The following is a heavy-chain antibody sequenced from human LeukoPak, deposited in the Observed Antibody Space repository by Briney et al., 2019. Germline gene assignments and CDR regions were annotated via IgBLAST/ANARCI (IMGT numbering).Heavy chain of an antibody. CDR2: INHSGST. D-gene: IGHD2-2*01. CDR3: ARPRVKTQGSSTSCYPHGMDV. CDR1: GGSFSVYY. Sequence: SETLSLTCAVSGGSFSVYYSSCIRQPPGKGLEWVGDINHSGSTNYNPYLKSRVTISVDTSKNHFSLKLSSVTTAGTAVDYYARPRVKTQGSSTSCYPHGMDVWGKGTTVTVSS. J-gene: IGHJ6*04. V-gene: IGHV4-34*01.